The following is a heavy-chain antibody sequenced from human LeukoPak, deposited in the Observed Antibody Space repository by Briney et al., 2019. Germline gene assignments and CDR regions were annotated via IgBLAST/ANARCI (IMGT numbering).Heavy chain of an antibody. CDR3: ARAEGDFWSGYYSLDY. CDR2: INSDGSST. J-gene: IGHJ4*02. V-gene: IGHV3-74*01. Sequence: GGSLRLSCAASGFTFSSYWMHWVRQAPGKGLVWVSRINSDGSSTTYADSVKGRFTISRDNAKNTLYLQMNSLRAEDTAVYYCARAEGDFWSGYYSLDYWGQGTLVTASS. D-gene: IGHD3-3*01. CDR1: GFTFSSYW.